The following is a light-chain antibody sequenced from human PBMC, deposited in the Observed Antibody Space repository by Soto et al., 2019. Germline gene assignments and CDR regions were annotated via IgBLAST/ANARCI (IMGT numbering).Light chain of an antibody. CDR1: QSIDTN. J-gene: IGKJ2*01. V-gene: IGKV1-39*01. CDR2: AAS. Sequence: DIQMTQSPSSLSASFGARVTFPCRESQSIDTNWNWYQQKPGTAPKLLMYAASTLHSGVPSRFSGSGSGTDFTLTISSLQREDFATYFCQQSHSTPYTFGQGTKLEI. CDR3: QQSHSTPYT.